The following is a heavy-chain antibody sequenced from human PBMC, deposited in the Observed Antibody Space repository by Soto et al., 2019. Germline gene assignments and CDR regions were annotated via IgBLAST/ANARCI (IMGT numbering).Heavy chain of an antibody. CDR2: IDYSGST. CDR1: GGSISRSSYY. D-gene: IGHD4-17*01. CDR3: ARHDYGGFGL. Sequence: QLQLQESGPGLVKPSETLSLTCTVSGGSISRSSYYWGWIRQPPGKGLEWIGSIDYSGSTYYNPSLKSRVTRSVDTSKNQFSLKLSSVTAADTAVYYCARHDYGGFGLWGQGTLVTVSS. V-gene: IGHV4-39*01. J-gene: IGHJ4*02.